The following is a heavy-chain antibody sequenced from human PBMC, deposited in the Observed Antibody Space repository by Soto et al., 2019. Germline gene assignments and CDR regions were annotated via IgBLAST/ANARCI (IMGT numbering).Heavy chain of an antibody. Sequence: EVQLVESGGGLVQPGGSLRLSCVTSGFTFSKNWMHWVRQAPGKGLVWVSRINSDGNSTSYADSVKGRFTISRDNAKNTLYLQMNSLRAEDTALYYCAKLRVTTPFDYWGQGTLVTVSS. J-gene: IGHJ4*02. CDR3: AKLRVTTPFDY. V-gene: IGHV3-74*01. CDR1: GFTFSKNW. D-gene: IGHD1-26*01. CDR2: INSDGNST.